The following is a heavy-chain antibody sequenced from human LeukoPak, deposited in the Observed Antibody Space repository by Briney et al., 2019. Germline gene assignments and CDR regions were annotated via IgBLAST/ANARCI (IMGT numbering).Heavy chain of an antibody. CDR2: ISGSGGST. V-gene: IGHV3-23*01. D-gene: IGHD1-20*01. CDR1: GFTFSSYG. Sequence: PGGSLRLSCAASGFTFSSYGMHWVRQAPGKGLEWVSAISGSGGSTYYADSVKGRFTISRDNSKNTLYLQMNSLRAEDTAVYYCAKDQGGGYNWNLNWFDPWGQGTLVTVSS. CDR3: AKDQGGGYNWNLNWFDP. J-gene: IGHJ5*02.